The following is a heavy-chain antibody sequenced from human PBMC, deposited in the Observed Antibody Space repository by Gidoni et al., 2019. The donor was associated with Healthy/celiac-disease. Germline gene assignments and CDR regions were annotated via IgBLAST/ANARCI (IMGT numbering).Heavy chain of an antibody. Sequence: EVQLVESGGGLVQPGGSLRLSCAASGFPFSSYRMNWFRQAPGKGLEWVSYISSSSSTIYYADSVKGRFTISRDNAKNSLYLQMNSLRAEDTAVYYCARDAIPYCSSTSCYSPYYFDYWGQGTLVTVSS. CDR1: GFPFSSYR. CDR3: ARDAIPYCSSTSCYSPYYFDY. V-gene: IGHV3-48*01. J-gene: IGHJ4*02. CDR2: ISSSSSTI. D-gene: IGHD2-2*01.